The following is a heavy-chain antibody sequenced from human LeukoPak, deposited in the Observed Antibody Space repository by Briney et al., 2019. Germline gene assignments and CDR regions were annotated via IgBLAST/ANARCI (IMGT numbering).Heavy chain of an antibody. CDR1: GGTFSSYA. CDR2: IIPIFGTA. J-gene: IGHJ5*02. Sequence: SVKVSCXASGGTFSSYAISWVRQARGQGLEWMARIIPIFGTANYAQKFQGRVTITTDESTSTAYMELSSLRSEDTAVYYCARVPSSSDWFDPWGQGTLVTVSS. D-gene: IGHD6-13*01. CDR3: ARVPSSSDWFDP. V-gene: IGHV1-69*05.